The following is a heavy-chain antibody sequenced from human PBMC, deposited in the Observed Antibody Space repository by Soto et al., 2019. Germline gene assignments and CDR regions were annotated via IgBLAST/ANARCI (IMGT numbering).Heavy chain of an antibody. Sequence: AASVKVSCKASGYTFINYYIHWVRQAPGQGLEWMGWVNPRSGDTNYAQKFQGRVTMTRDTSISTAYMELSRLRSDDTAVYYCARQLAYCGGDCYTEPIEYWGQGTLVTVSS. J-gene: IGHJ4*02. V-gene: IGHV1-2*02. CDR1: GYTFINYY. CDR2: VNPRSGDT. D-gene: IGHD2-21*02. CDR3: ARQLAYCGGDCYTEPIEY.